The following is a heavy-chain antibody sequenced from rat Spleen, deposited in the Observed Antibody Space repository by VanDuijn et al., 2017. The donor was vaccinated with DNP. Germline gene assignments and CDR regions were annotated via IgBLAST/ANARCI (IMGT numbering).Heavy chain of an antibody. V-gene: IGHV6-6*01. CDR2: IKANSNNYAT. D-gene: IGHD1-12*02. CDR1: GFTFSTAW. J-gene: IGHJ4*01. Sequence: EVQVLESGGGLVQPGNSLKLSCATSGFTFSTAWMYWYRQFPDKRLEWVARIKANSNNYATDHTESVKGRFTISREDSKSSIYLQMNNLKEEDTAIYYCAWRYYDGASYVMDAWGQGTSVTVSS. CDR3: AWRYYDGASYVMDA.